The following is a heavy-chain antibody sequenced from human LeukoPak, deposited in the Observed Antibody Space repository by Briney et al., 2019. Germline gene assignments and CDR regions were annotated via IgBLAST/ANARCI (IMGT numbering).Heavy chain of an antibody. Sequence: PGGSLRLSCAASGFTFSSYGMSWVRQAPGKGLEWVSAISGSGGSTYYADSVKGRFTISRDNSKNTLYLQMNSLRVEDTAVYYCARPPRSSAEAPWGQGTLVTVSS. CDR1: GFTFSSYG. V-gene: IGHV3-23*01. CDR2: ISGSGGST. CDR3: ARPPRSSAEAP. J-gene: IGHJ5*02. D-gene: IGHD6-19*01.